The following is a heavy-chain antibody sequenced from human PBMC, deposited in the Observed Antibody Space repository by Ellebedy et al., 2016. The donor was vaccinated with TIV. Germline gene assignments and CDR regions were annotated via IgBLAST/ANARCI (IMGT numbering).Heavy chain of an antibody. Sequence: SETLSLXXTVSGGSISRYYWSWIRQPPGKGLEWIGYIYYSGSTNYNPSLKSRVTISVDTSKNQFSLKLSSVTAADTAGYYCARDAVAGGFDYWGQGTLVTVPS. CDR1: GGSISRYY. D-gene: IGHD6-19*01. CDR2: IYYSGST. V-gene: IGHV4-59*01. J-gene: IGHJ4*02. CDR3: ARDAVAGGFDY.